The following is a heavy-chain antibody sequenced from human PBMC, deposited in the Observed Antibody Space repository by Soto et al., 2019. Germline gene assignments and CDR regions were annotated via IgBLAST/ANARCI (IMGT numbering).Heavy chain of an antibody. D-gene: IGHD2-21*02. CDR1: TVTFSNYA. CDR3: AKEEWEGGDCYNGYHFDY. J-gene: IGHJ4*02. Sequence: GGSLRLSCAASTVTFSNYAMSWVRQAPGKGLEWVSAISGDGGTTYYADSVKGRFTISRDNSKNTLFLEVDSLRAEDTAVYYCAKEEWEGGDCYNGYHFDYWGQGTLVTVSS. V-gene: IGHV3-23*01. CDR2: ISGDGGTT.